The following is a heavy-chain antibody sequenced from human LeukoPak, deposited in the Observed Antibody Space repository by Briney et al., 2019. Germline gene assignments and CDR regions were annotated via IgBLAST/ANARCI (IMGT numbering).Heavy chain of an antibody. Sequence: GGSLRLSCEASGFTFSSYWMSWVRQAPGKGLEWVAHIKEDESDEYYVDSVRGRLTASRGNAKNSVNLQMNSLRVEDTAVYYCARWRGRQSEFDYWGQGTLVTVSS. CDR1: GFTFSSYW. J-gene: IGHJ4*02. D-gene: IGHD1-1*01. V-gene: IGHV3-7*01. CDR2: IKEDESDE. CDR3: ARWRGRQSEFDY.